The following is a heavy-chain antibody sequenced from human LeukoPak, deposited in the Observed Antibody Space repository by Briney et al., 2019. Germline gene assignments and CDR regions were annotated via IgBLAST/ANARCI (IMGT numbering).Heavy chain of an antibody. J-gene: IGHJ2*01. D-gene: IGHD5-18*01. CDR2: ISDDGSNT. CDR3: AKDADAATIIYWYFDL. Sequence: GGSLRLSCAASGFTFSIYGMHWVRQAPGKGLEWVAVISDDGSNTYYADSVKGRFTISRDNSKNTLYLQLNSLRTEDTAVYYCAKDADAATIIYWYFDLWGRGTLVTVSS. CDR1: GFTFSIYG. V-gene: IGHV3-30*18.